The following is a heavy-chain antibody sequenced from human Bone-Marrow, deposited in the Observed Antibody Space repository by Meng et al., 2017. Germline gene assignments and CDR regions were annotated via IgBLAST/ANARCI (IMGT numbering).Heavy chain of an antibody. CDR2: INHSGST. J-gene: IGHJ4*02. CDR1: GGSVRGYY. Sequence: QVQLRQWCAGLFKPSDTLSRTRAVYGGSVRGYYWSWIRQPPGKGLEWIGEINHSGSTNYNPSLKSRVTISVDTSKNQFSLKLSPVTAADTAVYYCARGSWLQLWLQDYWGQGTLVTVSS. V-gene: IGHV4-34*01. D-gene: IGHD5-18*01. CDR3: ARGSWLQLWLQDY.